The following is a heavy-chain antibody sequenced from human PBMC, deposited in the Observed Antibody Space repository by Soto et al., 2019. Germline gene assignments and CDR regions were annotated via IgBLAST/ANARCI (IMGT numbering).Heavy chain of an antibody. Sequence: EASVKVSCKASGGTFSSYAISWVRQAPGQGLEWMGWIIPIIGKANYAQKLQGRVTMTTDTSTSTAYMELRSLRSDDTAVYYCARAGIIYYMDVWGKGTTVTVSS. CDR3: ARAGIIYYMDV. J-gene: IGHJ6*03. V-gene: IGHV1-69*10. CDR1: GGTFSSYA. CDR2: IIPIIGKA. D-gene: IGHD3-10*01.